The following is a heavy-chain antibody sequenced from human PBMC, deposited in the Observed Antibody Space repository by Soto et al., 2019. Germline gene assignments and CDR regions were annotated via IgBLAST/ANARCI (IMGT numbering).Heavy chain of an antibody. V-gene: IGHV1-69*13. CDR2: IIPIFTTT. J-gene: IGHJ3*02. D-gene: IGHD6-13*01. CDR3: AREVAADGTFREDVFDI. CDR1: GGTFSNHA. Sequence: ASVKVSCKASGGTFSNHAINWVRQAPGQGLEWMGRIIPIFTTTNYAQKFQGRVTITADESTITAYMELSSLKHDDTAVYYCAREVAADGTFREDVFDIWGQGTMVTVSS.